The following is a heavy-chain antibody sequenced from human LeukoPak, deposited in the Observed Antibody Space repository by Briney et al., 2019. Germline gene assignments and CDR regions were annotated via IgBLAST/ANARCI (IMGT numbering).Heavy chain of an antibody. CDR2: INSDGSST. CDR1: GFTFSSYW. V-gene: IGHV3-74*01. Sequence: SGGSLRLSCAASGFTFSSYWMHWVRQAPGKGLVWVSRINSDGSSTSYADSVKGRFTISRDNAKNTLYLQMNSLRAEDTAVYYCAKGGIAVAGTSVYYYMDVWGEGTTVTISS. CDR3: AKGGIAVAGTSVYYYMDV. J-gene: IGHJ6*03. D-gene: IGHD6-13*01.